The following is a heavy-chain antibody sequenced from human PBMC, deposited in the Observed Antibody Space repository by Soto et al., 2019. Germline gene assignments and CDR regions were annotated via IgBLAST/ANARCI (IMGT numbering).Heavy chain of an antibody. CDR2: ISGSGGST. CDR3: AKDPGGGLLFGDSYFDY. D-gene: IGHD3-10*02. V-gene: IGHV3-23*01. Sequence: XXSLRLSFAASGFTFSSYAMRWVLQAPGKGLEWVSAISGSGGSTYYADSVKGRFTISRDNSKNTLYLQMNSLRAEDKAVYYCAKDPGGGLLFGDSYFDYWGQGTLVTVSS. CDR1: GFTFSSYA. J-gene: IGHJ4*02.